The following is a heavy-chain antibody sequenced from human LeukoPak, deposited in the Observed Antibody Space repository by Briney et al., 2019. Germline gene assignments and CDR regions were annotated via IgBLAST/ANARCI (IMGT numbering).Heavy chain of an antibody. V-gene: IGHV1-3*01. CDR2: INAGNGNT. CDR1: GYTFTSYV. Sequence: ASVKVSCKASGYTFTSYVMHWVRQAPGQRLEWMGRINAGNGNTKYSQKFQGRVTITRDTSASTAYMELSSLRSEDTAVYYCARDRAYCSSTSCYKGWDYWGQGTLVTVSS. J-gene: IGHJ4*02. D-gene: IGHD2-2*02. CDR3: ARDRAYCSSTSCYKGWDY.